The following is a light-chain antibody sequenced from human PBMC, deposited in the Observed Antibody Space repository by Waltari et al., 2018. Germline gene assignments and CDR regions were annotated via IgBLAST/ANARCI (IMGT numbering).Light chain of an antibody. J-gene: IGKJ1*01. CDR1: QTIKNY. CDR2: RTS. V-gene: IGKV1-39*01. CDR3: QQGYATPWT. Sequence: DVQMTQSPSSLSASLGDRVTITCRTSQTIKNYLSWYQQRPGKPPKLLIYRTSTLQSGVPSRFSGSGSGTNFALTITSLEPDDSATYFCQQGYATPWTFGQGTRVEIK.